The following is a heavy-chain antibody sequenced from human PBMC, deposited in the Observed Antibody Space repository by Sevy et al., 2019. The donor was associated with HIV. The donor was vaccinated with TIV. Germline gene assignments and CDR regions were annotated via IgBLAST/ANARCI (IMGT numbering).Heavy chain of an antibody. J-gene: IGHJ5*02. CDR3: AKYSGDSVNWFDP. V-gene: IGHV3-23*01. D-gene: IGHD4-17*01. CDR1: GFTFSSYA. Sequence: GGSLRLSCAASGFTFSSYAMSWVRQAPGKGLEWVSAISGSGGSKYYADSVKGRFTISRDNSKDTLYLQMNSLRAEDTAVYYCAKYSGDSVNWFDPWGQGTLVTVSS. CDR2: ISGSGGSK.